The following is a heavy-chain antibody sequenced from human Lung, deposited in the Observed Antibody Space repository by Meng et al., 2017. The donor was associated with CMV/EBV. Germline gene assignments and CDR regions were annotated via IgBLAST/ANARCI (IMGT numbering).Heavy chain of an antibody. D-gene: IGHD2-2*01. CDR1: GFTFSNAW. V-gene: IGHV3-15*01. Sequence: SCAASGFTFSNAWMSSVRQAPGKGLEWVGRIQSKTDGGTTDYAAPVKGRFTISRDDSKNTLYLQMNSLKTEDTAVYYCTTGRIYCSSTSCHWGGMGVWXQGTTVTVSS. CDR3: TTGRIYCSSTSCHWGGMGV. J-gene: IGHJ6*02. CDR2: IQSKTDGGTT.